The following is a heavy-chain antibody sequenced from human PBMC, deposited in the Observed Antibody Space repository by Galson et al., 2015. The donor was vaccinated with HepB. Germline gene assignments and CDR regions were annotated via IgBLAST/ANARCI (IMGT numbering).Heavy chain of an antibody. D-gene: IGHD2-8*02. CDR2: ISTSSDYI. V-gene: IGHV3-21*01. CDR1: GFTFSTYS. J-gene: IGHJ4*02. CDR3: ASGDIVLVPAPSGY. Sequence: SLRLSCAASGFTFSTYSMNWVRQAPGKGLEWVSSISTSSDYIYYADSVKGRFTISRDNAKNSLYLQMNSLRAEDTAVYYCASGDIVLVPAPSGYWGQGTLVTVSS.